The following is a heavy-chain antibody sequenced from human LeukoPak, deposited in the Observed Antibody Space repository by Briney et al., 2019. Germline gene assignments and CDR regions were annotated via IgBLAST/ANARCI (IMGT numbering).Heavy chain of an antibody. Sequence: PPETLSLTCTVSGGSISSYYWSWIRQPPGKGLEWIGYIYYSGSTNYNPSLKSRVTISVDTSKNQFSLKLSSVTAADTAVYYCARDNGSREAFDIWGQGTMVTVSS. CDR3: ARDNGSREAFDI. CDR2: IYYSGST. D-gene: IGHD1-26*01. CDR1: GGSISSYY. J-gene: IGHJ3*02. V-gene: IGHV4-59*01.